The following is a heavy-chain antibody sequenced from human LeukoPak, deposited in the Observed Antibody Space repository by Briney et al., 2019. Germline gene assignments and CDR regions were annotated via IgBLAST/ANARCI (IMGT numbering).Heavy chain of an antibody. CDR1: GYTFTGYY. J-gene: IGHJ4*02. CDR2: INPNSGDT. Sequence: GASVKVSCKASGYTFTGYYMHWVRQAPGQGLEWMGWINPNSGDTIYAQKFQGRVTMTRATSISTAYMELRRLRSDDTAVYYCAREEGFCRRTSCSAPFDYWGQGTLVIVSS. V-gene: IGHV1-2*02. D-gene: IGHD2-2*01. CDR3: AREEGFCRRTSCSAPFDY.